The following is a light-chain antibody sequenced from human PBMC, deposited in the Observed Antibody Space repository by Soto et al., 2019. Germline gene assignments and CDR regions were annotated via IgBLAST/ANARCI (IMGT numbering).Light chain of an antibody. J-gene: IGLJ2*01. CDR3: ETWDSNTVV. V-gene: IGLV4-60*03. Sequence: QPVLTQSSSASASLGSSVKLTCTLSSGHSSYIIAWHQQQPGKAPRYLMKLEGSGSYNKGSGVPDRFSGSSSGADRYLTISNLQSEDEADYYCETWDSNTVVFGGATKVTVL. CDR2: LEGSGSY. CDR1: SGHSSYI.